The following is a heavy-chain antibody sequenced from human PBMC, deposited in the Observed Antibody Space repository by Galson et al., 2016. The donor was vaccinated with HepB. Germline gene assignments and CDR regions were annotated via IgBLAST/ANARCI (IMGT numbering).Heavy chain of an antibody. CDR2: IDPSSGST. V-gene: IGHV1-46*02. J-gene: IGHJ6*02. Sequence: SVKVSCKASGYTFNKHYIHWVRQPPGQGLEWMGVIDPSSGSTRYPQRFQGRVTITRDTSTSTVYMELSSLRSEDTAVYYCARDTPVETATEDFYYGMDVWGRGTTVTVSS. CDR3: ARDTPVETATEDFYYGMDV. D-gene: IGHD5-18*01. CDR1: GYTFNKHY.